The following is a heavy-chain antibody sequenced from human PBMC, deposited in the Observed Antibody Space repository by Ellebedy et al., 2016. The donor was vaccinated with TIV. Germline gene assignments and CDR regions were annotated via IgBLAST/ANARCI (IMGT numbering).Heavy chain of an antibody. CDR2: ILDDGSNK. CDR3: ASDPTESSGPYFDS. J-gene: IGHJ4*02. CDR1: GFTFSDST. Sequence: GESLKISCAASGFTFSDSTMHWVRQAPGKGLEWMAIILDDGSNKYYADSVKGRFTIPRDNSNDTLYLQMNSLRPDDTAVYYCASDPTESSGPYFDSWGQGTLVTVSS. V-gene: IGHV3-30*04. D-gene: IGHD6-19*01.